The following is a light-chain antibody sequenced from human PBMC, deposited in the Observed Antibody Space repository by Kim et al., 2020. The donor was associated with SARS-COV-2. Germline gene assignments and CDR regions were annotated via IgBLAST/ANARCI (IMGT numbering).Light chain of an antibody. CDR3: SSYTSSSSLYV. Sequence: SALTQPASVSGSPGQSITISCTGTSSDVGGYNYVSWYQQHPGKAPKLMIYDVSKRPSGVSNRFSGSKSGNTASLTISGLQAEDEADYYCSSYTSSSSLYVFGTGTKVTVL. V-gene: IGLV2-14*01. J-gene: IGLJ1*01. CDR1: SSDVGGYNY. CDR2: DVS.